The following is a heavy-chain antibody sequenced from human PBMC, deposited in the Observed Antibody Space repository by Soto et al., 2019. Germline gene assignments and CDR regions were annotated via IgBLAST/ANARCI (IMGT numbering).Heavy chain of an antibody. CDR1: GGSISSGDYY. CDR2: IYYSGST. V-gene: IGHV4-30-4*01. CDR3: ARAIRGYSYGPHGFDY. J-gene: IGHJ4*02. Sequence: SETLSLTCTVSGGSISSGDYYWSWIRQPPGKGLEWIGYIYYSGSTYYNPSLKNRVTISVDTSKNQFSLKLSSVTAADTAVYYCARAIRGYSYGPHGFDYWGQGTLVTVSS. D-gene: IGHD5-18*01.